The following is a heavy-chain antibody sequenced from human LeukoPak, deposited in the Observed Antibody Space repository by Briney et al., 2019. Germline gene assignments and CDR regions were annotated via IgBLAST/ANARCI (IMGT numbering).Heavy chain of an antibody. V-gene: IGHV2-5*01. D-gene: IGHD3-9*01. J-gene: IGHJ4*02. CDR3: AHLVVTIDWRSYFDY. Sequence: SGPTLVNPTQTLTLTCTFSDFSLSTPGVGVGWIRQPPGKALEWLAFIYYNDDKRYSPSLRSRLTITRDTSKNQVVLAMTNMDPVDTATYYCAHLVVTIDWRSYFDYWGQGALVTVSS. CDR2: IYYNDDK. CDR1: DFSLSTPGVG.